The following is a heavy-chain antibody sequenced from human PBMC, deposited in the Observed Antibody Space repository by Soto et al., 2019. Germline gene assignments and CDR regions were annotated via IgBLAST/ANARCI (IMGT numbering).Heavy chain of an antibody. J-gene: IGHJ5*02. Sequence: QVQLQESGPGLVKPSQTLSLTCTVSGGSISTGGYYWSWIRQHPGKGLEWIGSIYYSGSTYYNPSLMRRFTISVDTSKNQFSLKLSSVTAADTAVYYCARVGGINWFDPWGQGTLVTVSS. V-gene: IGHV4-31*03. CDR2: IYYSGST. CDR3: ARVGGINWFDP. D-gene: IGHD1-20*01. CDR1: GGSISTGGYY.